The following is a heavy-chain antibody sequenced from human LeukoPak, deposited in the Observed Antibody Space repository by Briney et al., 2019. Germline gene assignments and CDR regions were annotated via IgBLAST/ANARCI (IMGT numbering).Heavy chain of an antibody. J-gene: IGHJ4*02. D-gene: IGHD6-19*01. CDR1: GGSFSGYY. V-gene: IGHV4-34*01. CDR2: INHSGST. CDR3: ARQRTIAVANLFDY. Sequence: SETLSLTCAVYGGSFSGYYWSWIRQPPGKGLEWIGEINHSGSTNYNPSLKSRVTISVDTSKNQFSLKLSSVTAADTAVYYRARQRTIAVANLFDYWGQGTLVTVSS.